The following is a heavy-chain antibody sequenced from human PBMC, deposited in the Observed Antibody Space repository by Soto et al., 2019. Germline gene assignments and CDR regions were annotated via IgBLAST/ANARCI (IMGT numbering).Heavy chain of an antibody. CDR1: GGSISSSGYY. V-gene: IGHV4-31*03. CDR2: IYYSGST. D-gene: IGHD4-17*01. J-gene: IGHJ4*02. Sequence: QVQLQESGPGLVKPSQTLSLTCTVSGGSISSSGYYWSWIRQHPGKGPEWIGYIYYSGSTYYNPSLRSRITISVDTSKNQFSLKLNSVTAADTAVYYCARDFPTTVTQRGGFDYWGQGTLVTVSS. CDR3: ARDFPTTVTQRGGFDY.